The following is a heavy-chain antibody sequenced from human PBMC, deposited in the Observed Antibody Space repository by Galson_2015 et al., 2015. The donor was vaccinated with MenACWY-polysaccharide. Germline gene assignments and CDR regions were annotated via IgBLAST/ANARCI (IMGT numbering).Heavy chain of an antibody. V-gene: IGHV3-23*01. CDR3: AKRMTTVGAFDI. J-gene: IGHJ3*02. Sequence: SLRLSCAASGFTFSSCAMSWVRQAPGKGLEWVSGLSGSGGTTYYADSVKGRFTISRDNSKNTLYLQMNSLRAEDTAVYYCAKRMTTVGAFDIWGHGTMVTVSS. D-gene: IGHD4-23*01. CDR2: LSGSGGTT. CDR1: GFTFSSCA.